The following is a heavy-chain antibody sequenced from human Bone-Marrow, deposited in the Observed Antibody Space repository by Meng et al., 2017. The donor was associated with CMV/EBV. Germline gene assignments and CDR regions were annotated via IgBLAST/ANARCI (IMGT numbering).Heavy chain of an antibody. CDR2: INPSGGST. CDR1: GYTFTSYY. CDR3: ARDFVMYLESGYLHYHYGMDV. Sequence: ASVKVSCKASGYTFTSYYMHWVRQAPGQGLEWMGIINPSGGSTSYAQKFQGRVTMTRDTSTSTVYIELSSLRSEDTAVYYCARDFVMYLESGYLHYHYGMDVWGQGTTVTVSS. V-gene: IGHV1-46*01. D-gene: IGHD3-3*01. J-gene: IGHJ6*02.